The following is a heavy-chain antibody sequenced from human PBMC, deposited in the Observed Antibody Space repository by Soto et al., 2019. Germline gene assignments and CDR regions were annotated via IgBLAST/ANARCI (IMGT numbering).Heavy chain of an antibody. CDR1: GYSFTSYW. V-gene: IGHV5-51*01. J-gene: IGHJ3*02. CDR2: IYPGDSDT. Sequence: GESLKISCKGSGYSFTSYWIGWVRQMPGKGLEWMGIIYPGDSDTKYSPSLQGQVTISADTSISTAYLQETFTEASDTAMYYCARGDIVVVPALFDIWGQGTMVTVSS. D-gene: IGHD2-2*01. CDR3: ARGDIVVVPALFDI.